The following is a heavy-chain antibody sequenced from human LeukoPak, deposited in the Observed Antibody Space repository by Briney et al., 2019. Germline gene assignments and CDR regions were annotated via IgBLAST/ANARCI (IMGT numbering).Heavy chain of an antibody. CDR3: ARVTYYYDSSGYSTYGMDV. Sequence: SSETLSLTCTVSGGSISSYYWSWIRQPPGQGLEWIGYIYYSGSTNYNPSLKSRVTMSVDTSKNQLSLKLSSVTAADTAVYYCARVTYYYDSSGYSTYGMDVWGQGTTVTVSS. D-gene: IGHD3-22*01. CDR1: GGSISSYY. CDR2: IYYSGST. J-gene: IGHJ6*02. V-gene: IGHV4-59*01.